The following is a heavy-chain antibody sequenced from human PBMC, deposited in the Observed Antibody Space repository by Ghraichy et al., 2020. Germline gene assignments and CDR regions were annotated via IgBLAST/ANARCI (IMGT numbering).Heavy chain of an antibody. Sequence: GGSLRLSCAASGFTFGDYAMSWVRQPPGKGLDWVSTIDKSDGTTYYANSGKGRFAISRDNSRNTLFLQMDSLRADDTAIYYCAKRQGFVVHSGHFDLWGRGTLVTVSS. CDR1: GFTFGDYA. CDR2: IDKSDGTT. CDR3: AKRQGFVVHSGHFDL. V-gene: IGHV3-23*01. J-gene: IGHJ2*01. D-gene: IGHD2-8*01.